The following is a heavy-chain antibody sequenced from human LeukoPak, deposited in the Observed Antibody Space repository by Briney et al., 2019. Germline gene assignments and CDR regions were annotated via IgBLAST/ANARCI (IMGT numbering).Heavy chain of an antibody. CDR2: ISSNGGST. CDR1: GFTFSSYA. CDR3: ARDHYYYGMDA. J-gene: IGHJ6*02. Sequence: GGSLRLSCAASGFTFSSYAMHWVRQAPGKGLEYVSAISSNGGSTYYANSVKGRFTISRDNSKNTLYLQMGSLRAEDMAVYYCARDHYYYGMDAWGQGTTVTVSS. V-gene: IGHV3-64*01.